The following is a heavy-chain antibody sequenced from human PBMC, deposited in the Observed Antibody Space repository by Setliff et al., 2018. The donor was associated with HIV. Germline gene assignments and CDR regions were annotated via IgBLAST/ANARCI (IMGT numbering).Heavy chain of an antibody. J-gene: IGHJ6*02. CDR2: VIPVRDMA. V-gene: IGHV1-69*04. D-gene: IGHD4-17*01. CDR1: GGTLRSYG. CDR3: ARETYFFVVTTFYSYALGV. Sequence: GASVKVSCKASGGTLRSYGMTWVRQAPGQGLEWMGTVIPVRDMANYAEKFQGRVTITADRSTSTSYMELRGLRSEDTAVYFCARETYFFVVTTFYSYALGVWGRGTTVTVSS.